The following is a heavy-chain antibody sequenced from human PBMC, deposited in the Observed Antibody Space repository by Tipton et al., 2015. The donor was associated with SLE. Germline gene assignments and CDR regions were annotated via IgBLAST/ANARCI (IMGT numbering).Heavy chain of an antibody. CDR3: ARGNYFDP. Sequence: GLVKPSETLSLTCTVSGDSITSNYWNWIRQPPGKGLEWIGDIYYGGSTNYNPSLMSRVTISVDMSKNQFSVKLISVTAADTAVYYCARGNYFDPWGQGTLVTVSS. D-gene: IGHD1-7*01. V-gene: IGHV4-59*01. J-gene: IGHJ5*02. CDR1: GDSITSNY. CDR2: IYYGGST.